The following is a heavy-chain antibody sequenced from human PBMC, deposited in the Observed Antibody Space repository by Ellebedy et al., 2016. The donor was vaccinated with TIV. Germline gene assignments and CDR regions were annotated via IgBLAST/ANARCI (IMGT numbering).Heavy chain of an antibody. Sequence: SETLSLTXSVFGGSISSRNYYWGWVRQPPGQRPEWIGTTFYDESTYYNPSLKSRVTMSIDTSKNQFSLRLDSVTAADTAIYSCVRHFSHRFDPWGQGTLVTVSS. CDR2: TFYDEST. J-gene: IGHJ5*02. CDR3: VRHFSHRFDP. CDR1: GGSISSRNYY. V-gene: IGHV4-39*07.